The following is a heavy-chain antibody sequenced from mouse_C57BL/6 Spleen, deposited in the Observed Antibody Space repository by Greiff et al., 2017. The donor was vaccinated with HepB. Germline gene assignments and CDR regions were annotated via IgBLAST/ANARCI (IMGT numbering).Heavy chain of an antibody. J-gene: IGHJ4*01. D-gene: IGHD2-3*01. CDR1: GYTFTSYW. Sequence: VQLQQPGAELVKPGASVKLSCKASGYTFTSYWMHWVKQRPGQGLEWIGMIHPNSGSTNYNEKFKSKATLTVDKSSSTAYMQLSSLTSEDSAVYYCARRAIYDGYYGYAMDYWGQGTSVTVSS. V-gene: IGHV1-64*01. CDR3: ARRAIYDGYYGYAMDY. CDR2: IHPNSGST.